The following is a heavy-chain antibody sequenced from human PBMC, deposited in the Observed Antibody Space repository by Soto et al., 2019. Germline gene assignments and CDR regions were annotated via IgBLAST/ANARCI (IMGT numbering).Heavy chain of an antibody. CDR3: ATGMGYCSGGSCYYALDY. J-gene: IGHJ4*02. CDR2: FDPEDGET. Sequence: ASVKVSCKVSGYTLTELSMHWVRPAPGKGREWMGGFDPEDGETIYAQKFQGRVTMTEDTSTDTAYMELSSLRSEDTAVYYCATGMGYCSGGSCYYALDYWGQGTLVTVSS. V-gene: IGHV1-24*01. D-gene: IGHD2-15*01. CDR1: GYTLTELS.